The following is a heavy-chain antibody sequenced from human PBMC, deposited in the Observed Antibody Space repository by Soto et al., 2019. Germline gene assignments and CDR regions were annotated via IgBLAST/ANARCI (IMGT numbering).Heavy chain of an antibody. CDR2: IYYSGST. Sequence: SQPLCLRWTVAGGNSGNISDRRSCISKPPGKGLEWIGSIYYSGSTYYNPSLKSRVTISVDTSKNQFSLKLSSVTAADTAVYYCARSGGYMTRGYSGYDRLLSASYGMDVWGQGTTVTVSS. V-gene: IGHV4-39*01. D-gene: IGHD5-12*01. CDR1: GGNSGNISDR. CDR3: ARSGGYMTRGYSGYDRLLSASYGMDV. J-gene: IGHJ6*02.